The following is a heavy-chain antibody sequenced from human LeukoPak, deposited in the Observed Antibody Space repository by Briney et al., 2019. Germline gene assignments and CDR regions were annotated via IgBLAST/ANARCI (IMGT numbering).Heavy chain of an antibody. V-gene: IGHV4-34*01. D-gene: IGHD3-10*01. CDR3: ASLYGSGSYNYYYYYMDV. Sequence: SETLSLTCTVSGGSISTYYWSWIRQPPGKGLEWIGEINHSGSTNYNPSLKSRVTISVDTSKNQFSLKLSSVTAADTAVYYCASLYGSGSYNYYYYYMDVWGKGTTVTISS. CDR2: INHSGST. CDR1: GGSISTYY. J-gene: IGHJ6*03.